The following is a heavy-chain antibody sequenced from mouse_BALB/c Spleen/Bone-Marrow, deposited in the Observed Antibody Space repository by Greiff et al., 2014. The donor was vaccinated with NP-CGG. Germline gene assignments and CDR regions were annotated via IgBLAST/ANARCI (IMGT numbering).Heavy chain of an antibody. Sequence: DVKLVESGGGLVKSGGSLKLSCAASGFTFNSYGMSWVRQTPEKRLEWVATISGGGSYTFYPDSVKGRFTISRDNAKNNLYLQLSSLRSEDTALYYCARHAYYDQTEVSFVYWGQGTPVTVSA. V-gene: IGHV5-9-2*01. D-gene: IGHD2-4*01. CDR3: ARHAYYDQTEVSFVY. J-gene: IGHJ3*01. CDR1: GFTFNSYG. CDR2: ISGGGSYT.